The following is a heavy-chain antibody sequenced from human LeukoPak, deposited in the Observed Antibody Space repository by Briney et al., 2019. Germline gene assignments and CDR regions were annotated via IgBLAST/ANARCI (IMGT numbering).Heavy chain of an antibody. CDR1: GFTFSNYA. V-gene: IGHV3-23*01. CDR2: ISDSGGST. J-gene: IGHJ4*02. Sequence: GGSLRPSCVASGFTFSNYAMTWIRQAPGKGLEWVSAISDSGGSTYYADSVKGRFTISRDDSKNTLYLQMNSLGVGDTAVYYCEYYPAYWGQGTLVTVSS. D-gene: IGHD3-10*01. CDR3: EYYPAY.